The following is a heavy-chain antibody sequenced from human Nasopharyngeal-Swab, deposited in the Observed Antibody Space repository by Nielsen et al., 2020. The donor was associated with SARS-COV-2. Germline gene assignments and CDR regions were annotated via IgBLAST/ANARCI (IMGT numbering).Heavy chain of an antibody. Sequence: SETLSLTCPVSGGSISSGSYYWRWIRQPAGKGLEWIGRIYTSGSTNYNPSLKSRVTISVDTSKNQFSLKLSSVTAADTAVYYCARGRWDRYYYGMDVWGQGTTVTVSS. V-gene: IGHV4-61*02. CDR1: GGSISSGSYY. CDR3: ARGRWDRYYYGMDV. J-gene: IGHJ6*02. CDR2: IYTSGST. D-gene: IGHD1-26*01.